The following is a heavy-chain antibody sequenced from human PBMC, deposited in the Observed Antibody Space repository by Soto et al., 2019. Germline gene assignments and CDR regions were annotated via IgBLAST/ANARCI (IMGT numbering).Heavy chain of an antibody. V-gene: IGHV1-46*01. J-gene: IGHJ4*02. D-gene: IGHD2-15*01. CDR1: GYTFTSYY. Sequence: ASVKVSGKASGYTFTSYYMHGVVQAAGQGLEWMGIINPSGGSTSYAQKFQGRVTMARDTSTSTVYMELSSLRSEDTAVYYCARGGDIVVVVAEYYFNYWGQGTLGTV. CDR2: INPSGGST. CDR3: ARGGDIVVVVAEYYFNY.